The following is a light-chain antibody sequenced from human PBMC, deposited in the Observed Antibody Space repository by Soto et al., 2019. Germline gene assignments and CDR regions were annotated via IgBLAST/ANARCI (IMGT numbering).Light chain of an antibody. J-gene: IGKJ4*01. Sequence: DIQSIQKNSNLSASLGDRVTITCRASESISTWLAWYQQKPGKAPNLLIYKASSLESGVPSRFSGSGSGTEFTLTISILQPDDFATYSSQQDKSYSYSFGEGTNLDIK. CDR3: QQDKSYSYS. CDR2: KAS. V-gene: IGKV1-5*03. CDR1: ESISTW.